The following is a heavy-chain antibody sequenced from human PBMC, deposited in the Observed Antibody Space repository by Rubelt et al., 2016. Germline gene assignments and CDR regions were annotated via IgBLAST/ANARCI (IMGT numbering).Heavy chain of an antibody. D-gene: IGHD6-13*01. CDR3: AKGYSSSWYWSWFDP. CDR2: IGTAGDT. V-gene: IGHV3-13*01. Sequence: GFTFSSYDMHWVRQATGKGLEWVSAIGTAGDTYYPDSVKGRFTISRDNSKNTLYLQMNSLRAEDTAAYYCAKGYSSSWYWSWFDPWGQGTLVTVSS. J-gene: IGHJ5*02. CDR1: GFTFSSYD.